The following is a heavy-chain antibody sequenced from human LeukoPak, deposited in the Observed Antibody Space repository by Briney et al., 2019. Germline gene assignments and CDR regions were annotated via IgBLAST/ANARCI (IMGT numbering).Heavy chain of an antibody. V-gene: IGHV3-21*01. CDR3: ARDKHQTDGDYMDV. CDR1: GFTFSSYS. D-gene: IGHD1-1*01. J-gene: IGHJ6*03. CDR2: ISSSSSYI. Sequence: PGGSLRLSCAAYGFTFSSYSMNWVRQAPGKGLEWVSSISSSSSYIYYADSVKGRFTISRDNAKNSLYLQMNSLRAEDTAVHYCARDKHQTDGDYMDVWGKGTTVTVSS.